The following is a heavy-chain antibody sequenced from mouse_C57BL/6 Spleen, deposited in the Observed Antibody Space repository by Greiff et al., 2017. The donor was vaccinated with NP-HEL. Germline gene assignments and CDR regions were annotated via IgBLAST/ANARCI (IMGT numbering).Heavy chain of an antibody. CDR3: AIPHGVYGSSLYYFDY. CDR1: GYTFTSYW. V-gene: IGHV1-72*01. J-gene: IGHJ2*01. D-gene: IGHD1-1*01. CDR2: IDPNSGGT. Sequence: VQLQQPGAELVKPGASVKLSCKASGYTFTSYWMHWVKQRPGRGLEWIGRIDPNSGGTKYNEKFKSKATLTVDKPSSTAYMQLSSLTSEDSAVDDCAIPHGVYGSSLYYFDYWGQGTTLTVSS.